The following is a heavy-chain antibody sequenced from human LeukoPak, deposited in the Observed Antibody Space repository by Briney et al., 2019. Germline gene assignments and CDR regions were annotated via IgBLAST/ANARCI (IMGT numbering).Heavy chain of an antibody. CDR2: IESDGTST. J-gene: IGHJ4*02. D-gene: IGHD1-26*01. CDR1: GFTFSTYW. Sequence: GGSLRLSCAASGFTFSTYWMHWVRQAPGKGLVWVSRIESDGTSTSYADSVKGRFTIARDNAKNTLYLQMNSLRAEDTAVYYCARGLYSGSRFDSWGQGTLVTVSS. V-gene: IGHV3-74*01. CDR3: ARGLYSGSRFDS.